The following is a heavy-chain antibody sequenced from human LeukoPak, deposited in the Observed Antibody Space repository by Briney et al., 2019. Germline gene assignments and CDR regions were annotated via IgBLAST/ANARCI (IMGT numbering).Heavy chain of an antibody. Sequence: GGSLRLSCAASGFTFSSYGMHWVRQAPGKGLEWVAVIWYDGTNTYYADSVKGRYTISRDNSKNTLYLQMNSLRAEDTAVYYCARDFCSGGSCYPDAFDIWGQGTMVTVSS. CDR2: IWYDGTNT. D-gene: IGHD2-15*01. CDR3: ARDFCSGGSCYPDAFDI. CDR1: GFTFSSYG. J-gene: IGHJ3*02. V-gene: IGHV3-33*01.